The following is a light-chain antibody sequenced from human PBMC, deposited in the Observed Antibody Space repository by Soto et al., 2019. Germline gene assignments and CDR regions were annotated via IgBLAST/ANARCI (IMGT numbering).Light chain of an antibody. J-gene: IGLJ2*01. V-gene: IGLV4-69*01. CDR1: SGHSSYA. CDR3: QTWGTGIVV. Sequence: QSVLTQSPSASASLGASVKLTCTLSSGHSSYAIAWHQQQPEKGPRYSMKLNSDGSHNKGDGIPDRFSGSSSGAERYLTISSLQSEDEADYYCQTWGTGIVVFGGGTKLTVL. CDR2: LNSDGSH.